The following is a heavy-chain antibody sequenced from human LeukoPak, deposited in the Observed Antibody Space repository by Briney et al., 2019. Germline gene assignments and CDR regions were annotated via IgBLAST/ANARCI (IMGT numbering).Heavy chain of an antibody. Sequence: TGGSLRLSCAASGFIFSSYWIHWVRQAPGKGLEWVSRINTDGAYTTYADSVKGRFAISRDNAKNTVYLQMNSLRVDDTAVCYCVRSFVGRTEYWGQGNMVSVSS. CDR1: GFIFSSYW. J-gene: IGHJ4*02. D-gene: IGHD1-1*01. CDR3: VRSFVGRTEY. V-gene: IGHV3-74*03. CDR2: INTDGAYT.